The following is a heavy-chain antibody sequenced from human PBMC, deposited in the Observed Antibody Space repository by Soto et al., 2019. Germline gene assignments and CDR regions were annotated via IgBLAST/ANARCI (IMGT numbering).Heavy chain of an antibody. CDR3: ATLPMTVVAYID. Sequence: ASVKVSCKVSGYTLTELSMHWVRQAPGKGIEWMGGFDPEDGETTYAQKFQGRVTMTEDTSTDTAYMELSSLRSEDTAVYYCATLPMTVVAYIDWGQGTLVTVSS. J-gene: IGHJ4*02. CDR2: FDPEDGET. D-gene: IGHD3-22*01. V-gene: IGHV1-24*01. CDR1: GYTLTELS.